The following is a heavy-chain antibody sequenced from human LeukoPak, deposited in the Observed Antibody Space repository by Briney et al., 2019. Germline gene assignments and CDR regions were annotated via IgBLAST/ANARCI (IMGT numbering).Heavy chain of an antibody. CDR1: GGSFSGYN. CDR3: ARAYHSSGWYNYLAY. V-gene: IGHV4-34*01. Sequence: SETLSLTCAVYGGSFSGYNWSWIRQPPGKGLEWIGEINHSGSTNYNPSLKSRVTISVDTSKNQFSLKLSSVTAADTAVYYCARAYHSSGWYNYLAYWGQGTLVTVSS. D-gene: IGHD6-19*01. CDR2: INHSGST. J-gene: IGHJ4*02.